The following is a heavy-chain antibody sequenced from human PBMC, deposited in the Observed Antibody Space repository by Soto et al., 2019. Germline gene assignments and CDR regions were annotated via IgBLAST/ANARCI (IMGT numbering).Heavy chain of an antibody. J-gene: IGHJ6*02. Sequence: ASVKVSCKAFGYTFTGYYIHRVRQAPGQGLEWMGWINPNSGGTNYAQKFQGWVTMTRDTSISTAYMELSRLRSDDTAVYYCAREFSSSWFHHGMDVSGQGTTGTVSS. CDR1: GYTFTGYY. CDR3: AREFSSSWFHHGMDV. V-gene: IGHV1-2*04. CDR2: INPNSGGT. D-gene: IGHD6-13*01.